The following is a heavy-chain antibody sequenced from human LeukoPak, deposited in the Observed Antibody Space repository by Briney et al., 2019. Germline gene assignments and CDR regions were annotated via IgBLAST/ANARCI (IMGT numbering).Heavy chain of an antibody. CDR1: GFTFSSYW. D-gene: IGHD1-26*01. V-gene: IGHV3-7*01. Sequence: GGSLRLSCAAAGFTFSSYWMSWAHQAPGKGLEWVAHINQDGSEKYYVDSVKGRFTVSRDNAKNSLYLQMNSLRAEDAAVYYCARDPLGRSDYWGQGTLVTVSS. CDR3: ARDPLGRSDY. CDR2: INQDGSEK. J-gene: IGHJ4*02.